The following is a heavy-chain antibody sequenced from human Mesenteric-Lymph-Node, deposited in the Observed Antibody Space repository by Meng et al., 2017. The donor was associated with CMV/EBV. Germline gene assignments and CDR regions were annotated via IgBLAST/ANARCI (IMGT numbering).Heavy chain of an antibody. Sequence: GGSLRLSCAASGFSFSDYYMSWIRQAPGKGLGWVANIKQDGSEKYYVDSVKGRFTISRDHAKNSLYLQMDSLRVEDTAVYYCARGGYCSDTSCYTGGYSMDVWGQGTTVTVSS. CDR2: IKQDGSEK. D-gene: IGHD2-2*02. V-gene: IGHV3-7*04. CDR1: GFSFSDYY. J-gene: IGHJ6*02. CDR3: ARGGYCSDTSCYTGGYSMDV.